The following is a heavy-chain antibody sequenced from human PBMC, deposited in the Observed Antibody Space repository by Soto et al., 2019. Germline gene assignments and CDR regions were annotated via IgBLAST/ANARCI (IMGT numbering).Heavy chain of an antibody. CDR2: IKQDGSEK. Sequence: GGALRLSCAASGFTFSRYWMSWVRQAPGKGLEWVANIKQDGSEKYYVDSVKGRFTISRDNAKNSLYLQMNSLRAEDTAVYYCARDLFFSGTTSDYWGQGTLVTVSS. J-gene: IGHJ4*02. V-gene: IGHV3-7*03. CDR3: ARDLFFSGTTSDY. CDR1: GFTFSRYW. D-gene: IGHD1-1*01.